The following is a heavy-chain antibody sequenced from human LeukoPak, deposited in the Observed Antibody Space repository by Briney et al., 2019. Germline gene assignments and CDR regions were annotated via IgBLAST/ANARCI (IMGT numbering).Heavy chain of an antibody. CDR3: ARGEGGLWFGELRWFDP. D-gene: IGHD3-10*01. V-gene: IGHV1-46*01. J-gene: IGHJ5*02. Sequence: GASVKVSCKASGYTFTGYYMHWVRQAPGQGLEWMGIINPSGGSTSYAQKFQGRVTMTRDMSTSTVYMELSSLRSEDTAVYYCARGEGGLWFGELRWFDPWGQGTLVTVSS. CDR2: INPSGGST. CDR1: GYTFTGYY.